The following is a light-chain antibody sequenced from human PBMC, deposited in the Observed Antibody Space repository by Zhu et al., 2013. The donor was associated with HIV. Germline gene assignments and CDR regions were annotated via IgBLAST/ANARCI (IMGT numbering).Light chain of an antibody. Sequence: EIVMTQSPANLSVSPGERATLSCRASENINRNLAWYQQKPGQAPRLLIYDASTRATGIPARFSGSGSGTDFTLTVSRLEPEDFAVYSCHQYGNSPQTFGQGTKVDNK. CDR1: ENINRN. J-gene: IGKJ1*01. CDR2: DAS. V-gene: IGKV3-15*01. CDR3: HQYGNSPQT.